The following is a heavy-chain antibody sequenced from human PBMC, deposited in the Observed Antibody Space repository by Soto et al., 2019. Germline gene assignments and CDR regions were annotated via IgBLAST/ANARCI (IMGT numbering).Heavy chain of an antibody. CDR2: ISAYNGNT. CDR1: GYTFTSYG. Sequence: QVQLVQSGAEVKKPGASVKVSCKASGYTFTSYGISWVRQAPGQGLEWMGWISAYNGNTNYAQKLQGRVTMTTDTSTNTAYMELRSLRSDDTAVYYCARYCSSTSCYSYYYGMDVWGQGTTVTVSS. CDR3: ARYCSSTSCYSYYYGMDV. J-gene: IGHJ6*02. D-gene: IGHD2-2*02. V-gene: IGHV1-18*04.